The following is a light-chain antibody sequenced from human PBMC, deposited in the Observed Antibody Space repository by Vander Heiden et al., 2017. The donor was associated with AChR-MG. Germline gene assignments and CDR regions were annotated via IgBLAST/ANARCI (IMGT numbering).Light chain of an antibody. Sequence: EMVMTQSPATLSVSPGHRVTLSCRASQSVGSNLAWYQQKPGQAPRLLMYGASTRATGIPTRFSGSGSGTEFTLTISSRQSEDFAVYYCQQDNNWPMYTFGQGTKLEIK. V-gene: IGKV3-15*01. CDR3: QQDNNWPMYT. J-gene: IGKJ2*01. CDR1: QSVGSN. CDR2: GAS.